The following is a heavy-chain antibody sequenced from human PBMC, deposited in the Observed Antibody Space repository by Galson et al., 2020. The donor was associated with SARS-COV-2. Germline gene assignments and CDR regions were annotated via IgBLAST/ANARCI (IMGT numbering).Heavy chain of an antibody. V-gene: IGHV3-9*01. Sequence: SLKISCAASGFTFDDYAMHWVRQAPGKGLEWVSGISWNSGSIGYADSVKGRFTISRDNAKNSLYLQMNSLRAEDTALYYCAKMSAGNFDYWGQGTLVTVSS. D-gene: IGHD6-13*01. CDR1: GFTFDDYA. J-gene: IGHJ4*02. CDR2: ISWNSGSI. CDR3: AKMSAGNFDY.